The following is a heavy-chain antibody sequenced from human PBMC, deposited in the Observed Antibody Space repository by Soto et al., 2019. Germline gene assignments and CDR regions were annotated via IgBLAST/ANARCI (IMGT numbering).Heavy chain of an antibody. D-gene: IGHD6-19*01. Sequence: SVKVSCKASGGTFSSYAISWVRQAPGQGLEWMGGIIPIFGTANYAQKFQGRVTITADESTSTAYMELSSLRSEDTAVYYCARDLSSGWYAFDIWGQGTMVTVPS. CDR1: GGTFSSYA. CDR3: ARDLSSGWYAFDI. CDR2: IIPIFGTA. J-gene: IGHJ3*02. V-gene: IGHV1-69*13.